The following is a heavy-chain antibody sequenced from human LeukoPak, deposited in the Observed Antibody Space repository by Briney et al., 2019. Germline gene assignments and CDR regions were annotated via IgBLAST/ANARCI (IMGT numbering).Heavy chain of an antibody. V-gene: IGHV1-69*04. CDR3: ARAHISGDYDSSGYPFAY. D-gene: IGHD3-22*01. J-gene: IGHJ4*02. Sequence: SVKVSCKASGGTFSSYAISWVRQAPGQGLEWMGRIIPILGIANYAQKFQGRVTITADKSTSTAYMELSSLRSEDTAVYYCARAHISGDYDSSGYPFAYWGQGTLVTVSS. CDR2: IIPILGIA. CDR1: GGTFSSYA.